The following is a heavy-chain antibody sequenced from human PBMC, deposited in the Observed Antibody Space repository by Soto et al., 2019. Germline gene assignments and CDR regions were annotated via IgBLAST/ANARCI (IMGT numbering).Heavy chain of an antibody. V-gene: IGHV4-59*08. D-gene: IGHD2-15*01. Sequence: QVQLQESGPGLVKPSETLSLTCTVSGGSISSYYWSWIRQPPGKGLEWIGYIYYSGSTNYNPSLRSRVTISVDTSKNQFSLKPSSVTAADTAVYYCARLGCSGGSCYSDGYWGQGTLVTVSS. CDR2: IYYSGST. CDR1: GGSISSYY. CDR3: ARLGCSGGSCYSDGY. J-gene: IGHJ4*02.